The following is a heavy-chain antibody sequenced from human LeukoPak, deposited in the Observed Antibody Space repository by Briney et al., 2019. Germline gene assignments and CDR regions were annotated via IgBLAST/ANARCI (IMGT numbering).Heavy chain of an antibody. J-gene: IGHJ4*02. CDR1: GFSLSTSGMC. D-gene: IGHD6-13*01. CDR3: ARIRDPAYSSSWYDDY. CDR2: IDWDDDK. Sequence: SGPALVKPTQTLTLTCTFSGFSLSTSGMCVSWIRQPPGKALEWLARIDWDDDKYYSTSLKTRLTISNDTSKNQVVLTMTNMDPVDTATYYCARIRDPAYSSSWYDDYWGQGTLVTVSS. V-gene: IGHV2-70*11.